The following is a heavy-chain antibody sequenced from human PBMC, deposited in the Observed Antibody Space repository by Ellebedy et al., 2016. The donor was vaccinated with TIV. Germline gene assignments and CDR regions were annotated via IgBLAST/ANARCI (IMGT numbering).Heavy chain of an antibody. CDR1: GYSFTSYW. D-gene: IGHD1-26*01. J-gene: IGHJ4*02. V-gene: IGHV5-51*01. Sequence: ASVKVSCRGSGYSFTSYWIGWVRQMPGKGLEWMGIIYPGDSDTRYSPSFQGQVTISADKSISTAYLQWSSLKASDTAMYYCARYVGATAVFDYWGQGTLVTVSS. CDR2: IYPGDSDT. CDR3: ARYVGATAVFDY.